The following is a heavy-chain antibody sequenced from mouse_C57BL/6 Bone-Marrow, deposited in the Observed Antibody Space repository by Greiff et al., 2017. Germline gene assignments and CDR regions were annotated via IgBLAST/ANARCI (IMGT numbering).Heavy chain of an antibody. CDR1: GFTFSDFY. CDR3: ARDVGDYDGGYFDV. J-gene: IGHJ1*03. V-gene: IGHV7-1*01. Sequence: EVQGVESGGGLVQSGRSLRLSCATSGFTFSDFYMEWVRQAPGKGLEWIAASRNKANDYTTEYSASVNGRFIVSRDTSQSILYLQMNALRAEDTAIYYCARDVGDYDGGYFDVWGTGTTVTVSS. D-gene: IGHD2-4*01. CDR2: SRNKANDYTT.